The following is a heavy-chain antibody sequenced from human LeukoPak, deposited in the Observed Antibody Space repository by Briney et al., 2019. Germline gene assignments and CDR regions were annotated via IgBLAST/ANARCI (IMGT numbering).Heavy chain of an antibody. CDR3: ARGTHRWYFDY. J-gene: IGHJ4*02. CDR2: ISSSSSYI. CDR1: GFTFSSYS. D-gene: IGHD4-23*01. V-gene: IGHV3-21*01. Sequence: GGSLRLSCAASGFTFSSYSMNWVRQAPGQGLEWVSSISSSSSYIYYADSVKGRFTISRDNAKNSLYLQMNSLRAEDTAVYYCARGTHRWYFDYWGQGTLVTVSS.